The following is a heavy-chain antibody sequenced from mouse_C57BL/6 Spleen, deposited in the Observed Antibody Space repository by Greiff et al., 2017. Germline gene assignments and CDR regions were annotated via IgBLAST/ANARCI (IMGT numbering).Heavy chain of an antibody. D-gene: IGHD2-2*01. J-gene: IGHJ4*01. Sequence: QVQLQQSGAELVKPGASVKLSCKASGYTFTSYWMQWVKQRPGQGLEWIGEIDPSDSYTNYNQKFKGKATLTVDTSSSTAYMQLSSLTSEDSAVYYCAGLRRRTSLYYYAMDYWGQGTSVTVSS. V-gene: IGHV1-50*01. CDR3: AGLRRRTSLYYYAMDY. CDR2: IDPSDSYT. CDR1: GYTFTSYW.